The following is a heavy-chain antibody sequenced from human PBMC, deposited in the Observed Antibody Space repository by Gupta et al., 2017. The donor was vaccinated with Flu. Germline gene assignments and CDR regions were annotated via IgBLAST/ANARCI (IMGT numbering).Heavy chain of an antibody. V-gene: IGHV3-23*01. CDR3: AKGGYYDSSGYYRPFDY. Sequence: EVQLLESGGGLVQPGGSLRLSCAASGFTFSSYAMSWVRQAPGKGLEWVSAISGSGGSTYYADSVKGRFTISRDNSKNTLYLQMNSLRAEDTAVYYCAKGGYYDSSGYYRPFDYWGQGTLVTVSS. CDR2: ISGSGGST. D-gene: IGHD3-22*01. J-gene: IGHJ4*02. CDR1: GFTFSSYA.